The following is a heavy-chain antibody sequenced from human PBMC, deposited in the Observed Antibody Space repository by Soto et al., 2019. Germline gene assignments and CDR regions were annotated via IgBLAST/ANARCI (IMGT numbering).Heavy chain of an antibody. Sequence: EVQLVESGGGLVQPGGSLRLSCAASGFTFSDHNMDWVRQAPGKGLEWVGRTRNKANSYTTEYVASVKGRFTISRDDSKKSLYLQMNSLKTEDTAMYYCARLAPDWGQGTLVTVSS. CDR1: GFTFSDHN. V-gene: IGHV3-72*01. CDR3: ARLAPD. CDR2: TRNKANSYTT. J-gene: IGHJ4*02.